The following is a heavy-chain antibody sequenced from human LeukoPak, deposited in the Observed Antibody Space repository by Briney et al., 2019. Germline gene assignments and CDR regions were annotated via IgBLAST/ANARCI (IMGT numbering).Heavy chain of an antibody. CDR2: IKQDGSEK. Sequence: QPGGSLRLSCAASGFTFSSYWVSWVRQAPGKGLEWVANIKQDGSEKYYVDSVKGRFTISRDNAKNSLYLQMNSLRAEDTAVYYCARDGDYDYVWGSYRYPPFDYWGQGTLVTVSS. D-gene: IGHD3-16*02. CDR3: ARDGDYDYVWGSYRYPPFDY. J-gene: IGHJ4*02. V-gene: IGHV3-7*01. CDR1: GFTFSSYW.